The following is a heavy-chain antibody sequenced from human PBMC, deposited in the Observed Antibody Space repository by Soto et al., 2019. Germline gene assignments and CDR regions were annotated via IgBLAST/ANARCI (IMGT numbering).Heavy chain of an antibody. V-gene: IGHV4-31*03. CDR1: GGSISSGGYY. Sequence: PSETLSLTCTVSGGSISSGGYYWSWIRQHPGKGLEWIGYIYYSGSTYYNPSLKSRVTISVDTSKNQFSLKLSSVTAAGTAVYYCARYGDYGTWYFDLWGRGTLVTVSS. CDR2: IYYSGST. CDR3: ARYGDYGTWYFDL. J-gene: IGHJ2*01. D-gene: IGHD4-17*01.